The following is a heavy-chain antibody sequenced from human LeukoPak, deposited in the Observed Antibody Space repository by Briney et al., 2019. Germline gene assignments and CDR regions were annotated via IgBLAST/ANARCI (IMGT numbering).Heavy chain of an antibody. V-gene: IGHV3-53*01. CDR3: ARSYCSSTSCYFLDY. D-gene: IGHD2-2*01. CDR2: IYSGGST. J-gene: IGHJ4*02. CDR1: GFTFSSYW. Sequence: GGSLRLSCAASGFTFSSYWMSWVRQAPGKGLEWVSVIYSGGSTYYADSVKGRFTISRDNSKNTLYLQMNSLRAEDTAVYYCARSYCSSTSCYFLDYWGQGTLVTASS.